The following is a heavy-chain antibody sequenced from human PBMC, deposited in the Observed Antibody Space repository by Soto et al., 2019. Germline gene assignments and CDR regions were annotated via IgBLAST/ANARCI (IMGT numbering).Heavy chain of an antibody. CDR2: ISYDGSNK. CDR1: GFTFSSYG. V-gene: IGHV3-30*18. CDR3: AKTFSSIVVVVAATGAFDI. J-gene: IGHJ3*02. Sequence: GGSLRLSCAASGFTFSSYGMHWVRQAPGKGLEWVAVISYDGSNKYYADSVKGRFTISRDNSKNTLYLQMNSLRAEDTAVYYCAKTFSSIVVVVAATGAFDIWGQGTMVTVSS. D-gene: IGHD2-15*01.